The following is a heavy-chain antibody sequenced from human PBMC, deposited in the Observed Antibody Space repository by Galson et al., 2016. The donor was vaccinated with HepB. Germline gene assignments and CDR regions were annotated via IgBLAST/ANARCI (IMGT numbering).Heavy chain of an antibody. Sequence: SLRLSCAASGFSFSSYWMSWVRQAPGKGLEWVANIKQDGSEKNYVDSVKGRFTISRDNAKNSLYLQMNSLRAEDTAVYCCAREGRSWYPGFFDYWGQGTLVTVSS. CDR1: GFSFSSYW. V-gene: IGHV3-7*05. D-gene: IGHD6-13*01. CDR2: IKQDGSEK. CDR3: AREGRSWYPGFFDY. J-gene: IGHJ4*02.